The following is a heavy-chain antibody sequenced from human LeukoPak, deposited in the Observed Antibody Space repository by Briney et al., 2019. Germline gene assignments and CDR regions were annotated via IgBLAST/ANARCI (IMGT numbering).Heavy chain of an antibody. CDR3: ASWNDSGYAGGNNYYYYYGMDV. D-gene: IGHD5-12*01. V-gene: IGHV1-69*04. CDR1: GGTFSSYA. Sequence: SVKVSCKASGGTFSSYAISWVRQAPGQGLEWMGRIIPSLGIANYAQKFQGRVTITADKSTSTAYMELSSLRSEDTAVYYCASWNDSGYAGGNNYYYYYGMDVWGQGTTVTVSS. CDR2: IIPSLGIA. J-gene: IGHJ6*02.